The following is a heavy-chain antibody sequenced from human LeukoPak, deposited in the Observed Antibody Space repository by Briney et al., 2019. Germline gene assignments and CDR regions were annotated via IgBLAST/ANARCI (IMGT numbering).Heavy chain of an antibody. CDR2: IYSGGST. D-gene: IGHD3-22*01. Sequence: GGSLRLSCAASGFTVSSNYMSWVRQAPGKGLEWVSVIYSGGSTYYADSVKGRFTISRDNSKNTLYLQMNSLRAEDTAVYYCARDRGRGASGYYFWGAFDIWGQGTMVTVSS. CDR3: ARDRGRGASGYYFWGAFDI. J-gene: IGHJ3*02. CDR1: GFTVSSNY. V-gene: IGHV3-66*01.